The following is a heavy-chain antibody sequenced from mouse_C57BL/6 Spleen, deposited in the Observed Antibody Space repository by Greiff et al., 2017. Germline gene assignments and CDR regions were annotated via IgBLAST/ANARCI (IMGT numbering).Heavy chain of an antibody. D-gene: IGHD2-5*01. CDR2: IRNKANGYTT. CDR3: ARYDSYSNLYFDV. V-gene: IGHV7-3*01. Sequence: EVKLMESGGGLVQPGGSLSLSCAASGFTFTDYYMSWVRQPPGKALEWLGFIRNKANGYTTEYSASVKGRFTISRDNSQSILYLQMNALRAEDSATYYCARYDSYSNLYFDVWGTGTTVTVSS. J-gene: IGHJ1*03. CDR1: GFTFTDYY.